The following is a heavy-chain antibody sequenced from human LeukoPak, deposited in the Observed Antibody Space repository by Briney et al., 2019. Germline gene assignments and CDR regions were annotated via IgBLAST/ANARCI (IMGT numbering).Heavy chain of an antibody. Sequence: VRSLRLSCAASGFTFSNYGMHWVRQAPGKGLEWVAYIWYDGSNKYYTDSVKGRFTISRDNSKNTLYLQMNSLRAEDTAVYYCAKGRIAARPTDFYYLDYWGQGTLVTVSS. CDR3: AKGRIAARPTDFYYLDY. J-gene: IGHJ4*02. CDR1: GFTFSNYG. CDR2: IWYDGSNK. D-gene: IGHD6-6*01. V-gene: IGHV3-33*06.